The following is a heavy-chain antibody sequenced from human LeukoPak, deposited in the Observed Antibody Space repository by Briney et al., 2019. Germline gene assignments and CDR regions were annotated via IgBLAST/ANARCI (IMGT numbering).Heavy chain of an antibody. V-gene: IGHV3-33*01. CDR3: ARDSCSGGSCFLDP. CDR1: GFTLRNYG. D-gene: IGHD2-15*01. Sequence: PGGSLRLSCAASGFTLRNYGMNWVRQAPGKGLEWVAVIWYDGSNKYYADSVKGRFTISRDNSKNTLYLQMNSLRAEDTAVYYCARDSCSGGSCFLDPWGQGTLVTVSS. J-gene: IGHJ5*02. CDR2: IWYDGSNK.